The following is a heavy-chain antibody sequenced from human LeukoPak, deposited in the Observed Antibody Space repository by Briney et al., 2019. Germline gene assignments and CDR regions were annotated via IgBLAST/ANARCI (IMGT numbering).Heavy chain of an antibody. CDR3: AKEGGPGTFDI. J-gene: IGHJ3*02. CDR1: GFTFSSYG. Sequence: GGSLRLSCAASGFTFSSYGMHWVRQAPGKGLESVAVISYDGSNKYYADSVKGRFTISRDNSKNTLYLQMNSLRAEDTAVYYCAKEGGPGTFDIWGQGTMVTVSS. CDR2: ISYDGSNK. V-gene: IGHV3-30*18. D-gene: IGHD2-15*01.